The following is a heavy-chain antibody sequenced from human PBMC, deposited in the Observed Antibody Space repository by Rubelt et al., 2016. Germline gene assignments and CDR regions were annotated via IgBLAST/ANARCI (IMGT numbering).Heavy chain of an antibody. CDR2: IYHSGSA. CDR3: ARVGGLYAIPDYPIEY. Sequence: QVQLQESGPGLVRPSETLSLTCTVSGYSISSGYYWGWIRQPPGKGLEYIGSIYHSGSAYCNSSLKSRLTMSVDTSKNRFSLKLNSGTAADTAVYHCARVGGLYAIPDYPIEYWGQGTLVTVSS. CDR1: GYSISSGYY. D-gene: IGHD2-8*01. V-gene: IGHV4-38-2*02. J-gene: IGHJ4*02.